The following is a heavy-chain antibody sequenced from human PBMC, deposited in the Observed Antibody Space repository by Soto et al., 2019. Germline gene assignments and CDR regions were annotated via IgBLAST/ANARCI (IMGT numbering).Heavy chain of an antibody. Sequence: GASVKVSCKASGYTFTGYYMHWVRQAPGQGLEWMGWINPNSGGTNYAQKFQGWVTMTRDTSISTAYMELSRLRSDDTAVYYCARDTEEGYCSGGSCYLFDYWGQGTLVTVSS. J-gene: IGHJ4*02. V-gene: IGHV1-2*04. CDR3: ARDTEEGYCSGGSCYLFDY. CDR1: GYTFTGYY. CDR2: INPNSGGT. D-gene: IGHD2-15*01.